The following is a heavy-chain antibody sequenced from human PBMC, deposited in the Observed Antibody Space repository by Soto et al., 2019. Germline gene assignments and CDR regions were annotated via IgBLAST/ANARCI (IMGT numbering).Heavy chain of an antibody. Sequence: SETLSLTCTVSADSISSSSYFWGWIRQPPGKGLEWIGKISYRGSTYYNPSLKSRVTISLDTSKNQFSLKLSSVTAADTAVYYCARHPAATVTSFYGMDVWGQGTTVTVSS. CDR3: ARHPAATVTSFYGMDV. CDR1: ADSISSSSYF. CDR2: ISYRGST. D-gene: IGHD4-4*01. J-gene: IGHJ6*02. V-gene: IGHV4-39*01.